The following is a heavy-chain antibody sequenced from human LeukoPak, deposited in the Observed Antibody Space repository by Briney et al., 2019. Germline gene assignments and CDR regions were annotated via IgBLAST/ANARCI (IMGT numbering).Heavy chain of an antibody. J-gene: IGHJ5*02. CDR1: GGSISSSSYY. V-gene: IGHV4-39*01. Sequence: SETLSLTCTVSGGSISSSSYYWGWIRQPPGKGLEWIGSIYYSGSTYYNPSLKSRVTISVDTSKNQFSLKLSSVTAADTAVYYCATPPRWDPWGQGTLVTVSS. CDR2: IYYSGST. CDR3: ATPPRWDP.